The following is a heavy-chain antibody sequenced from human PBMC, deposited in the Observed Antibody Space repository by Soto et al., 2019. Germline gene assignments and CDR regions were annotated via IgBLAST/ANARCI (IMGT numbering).Heavy chain of an antibody. CDR1: GGSFSGYY. CDR3: ARAPNPYSYGWDY. Sequence: QVQLQQWGAGLLKPSETLSLTCAVYGGSFSGYYWSWIRQPPGKGLEWIGEINHSGSTNYNPSLKSRVTISVDTSKNQFSMKLSDVTAADTAVYYCARAPNPYSYGWDYCGQGTLVTVSS. J-gene: IGHJ4*02. V-gene: IGHV4-34*01. CDR2: INHSGST. D-gene: IGHD5-18*01.